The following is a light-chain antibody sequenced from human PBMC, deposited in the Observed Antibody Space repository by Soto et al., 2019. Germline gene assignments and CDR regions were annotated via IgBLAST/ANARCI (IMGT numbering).Light chain of an antibody. J-gene: IGLJ2*01. Sequence: QPASVSGSPGQSITISCTGTSTDVGGYNYVSWYQHHPGKAPKLMIYEVSNRPSGVSNRFSGSKSGNTASLTISGLLAEDEADYYCSSYTSSSILGVFGGGTKLTVL. CDR1: STDVGGYNY. V-gene: IGLV2-14*01. CDR3: SSYTSSSILGV. CDR2: EVS.